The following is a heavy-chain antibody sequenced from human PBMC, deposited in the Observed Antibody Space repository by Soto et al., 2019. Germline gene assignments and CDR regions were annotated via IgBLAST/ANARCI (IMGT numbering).Heavy chain of an antibody. D-gene: IGHD2-15*01. Sequence: RLSCVASGFTFSDYAITWVGQAPGKGLEWVSVISATGATTYYADTVRGRFTISRDNYKNILNLQMNDLRVEDTAVIYCAKGRKSTEKDIAVMLAAASSIQHWGQGTLVTVSS. CDR2: ISATGATT. CDR1: GFTFSDYA. J-gene: IGHJ1*01. V-gene: IGHV3-23*01. CDR3: AKGRKSTEKDIAVMLAAASSIQH.